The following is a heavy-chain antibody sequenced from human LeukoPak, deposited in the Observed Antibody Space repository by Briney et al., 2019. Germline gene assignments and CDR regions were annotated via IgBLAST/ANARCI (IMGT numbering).Heavy chain of an antibody. D-gene: IGHD3-10*01. CDR3: ARDPGDY. CDR1: GFTLSSYW. CDR2: ISSSSSTI. Sequence: PGGSLRLSCAASGFTLSSYWMSWVRQAPGKGLEWVSYISSSSSTIYYADSVKGRFTISRDNAKNSLYLQMNSLRAEDTAVYYCARDPGDYWGQGTLVTVSS. J-gene: IGHJ4*02. V-gene: IGHV3-48*01.